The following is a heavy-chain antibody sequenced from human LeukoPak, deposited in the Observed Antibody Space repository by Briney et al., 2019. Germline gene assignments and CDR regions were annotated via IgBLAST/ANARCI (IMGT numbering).Heavy chain of an antibody. D-gene: IGHD3-9*01. J-gene: IGHJ4*02. CDR1: GLTFSSYP. V-gene: IGHV3-23*01. Sequence: GGSLTLFCAASGLTFSSYPMSWVRQAPGKGLECVSAISGSGGSTYYTDSVKCRFTISRDNSKNTLYLQMSSLRAEDTAVYYCAKPRTLRYFDWFLDYWGQGTLVTVSS. CDR3: AKPRTLRYFDWFLDY. CDR2: ISGSGGST.